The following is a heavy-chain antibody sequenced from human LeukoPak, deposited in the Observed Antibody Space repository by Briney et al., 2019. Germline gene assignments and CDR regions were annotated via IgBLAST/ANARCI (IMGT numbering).Heavy chain of an antibody. CDR3: ARRYFDL. CDR1: GFTLSGYW. V-gene: IGHV3-7*01. CDR2: INQDGSQT. Sequence: AGGSLRLSCAASGFTLSGYWMHWFRQAPGRGLEWVANINQDGSQTYYLGSVKGRFTISRDNAKDSLYLQMNSLRVDDTAVYYCARRYFDLWGRGTLVSVSS. J-gene: IGHJ2*01.